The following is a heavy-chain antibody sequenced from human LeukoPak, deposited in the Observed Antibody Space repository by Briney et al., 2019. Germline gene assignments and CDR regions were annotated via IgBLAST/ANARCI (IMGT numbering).Heavy chain of an antibody. D-gene: IGHD3-10*01. V-gene: IGHV4-59*11. J-gene: IGHJ6*02. Sequence: KPSETLSLTCTVSGGSISSHYWSWIRQPPGKGLEWIGYIYYSGSTNYNPSLKSRVTMSVDTSKNQFSLKLSSVTAADTAVYYCARTMALYYGMDVWGQGTTVTVSS. CDR1: GGSISSHY. CDR3: ARTMALYYGMDV. CDR2: IYYSGST.